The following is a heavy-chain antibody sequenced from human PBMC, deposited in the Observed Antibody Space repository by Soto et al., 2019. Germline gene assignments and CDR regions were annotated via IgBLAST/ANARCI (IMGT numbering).Heavy chain of an antibody. CDR3: ARDIVVVPAAKSSAFDI. CDR1: GYSFTSYG. D-gene: IGHD2-2*01. J-gene: IGHJ3*02. Sequence: ASVKVSCKASGYSFTSYGISWVRQAPGQGLEWMGWISAYNGNTNYAQKLQGRVTMTTDTSTSTAYMELRSLRSDDTAVYYCARDIVVVPAAKSSAFDIWGQGTMVTVSS. CDR2: ISAYNGNT. V-gene: IGHV1-18*01.